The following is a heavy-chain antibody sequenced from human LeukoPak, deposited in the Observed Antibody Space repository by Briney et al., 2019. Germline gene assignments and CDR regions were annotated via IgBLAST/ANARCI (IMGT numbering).Heavy chain of an antibody. CDR1: GFSFRDSW. CDR3: TKAPNRYYFDY. D-gene: IGHD1-14*01. V-gene: IGHV3-7*05. J-gene: IGHJ4*02. Sequence: PGGSLRLSCAHSGFSFRDSWMSWVRQIPGKGLEWVAYINQDGREKYYADSVKGRLTISRDNAKNSVYLQMDSLRDEDTAIYHCTKAPNRYYFDYWGLGTLVTVS. CDR2: INQDGREK.